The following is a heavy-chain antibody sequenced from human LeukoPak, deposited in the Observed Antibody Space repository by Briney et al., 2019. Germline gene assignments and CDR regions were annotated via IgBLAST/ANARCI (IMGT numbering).Heavy chain of an antibody. CDR1: GFTFSSYW. CDR2: IKKDGSEK. Sequence: PGGSLRLSCAASGFTFSSYWMSWVRQAPGKGLEWVANIKKDGSEKYSVDSVKGRFTISRDNAKKSLYLQMNSLRAEDTAVYYCAKNLPYYYDTSGYPFNWFDPWGQGTLVTVSS. V-gene: IGHV3-7*03. D-gene: IGHD3-22*01. CDR3: AKNLPYYYDTSGYPFNWFDP. J-gene: IGHJ5*02.